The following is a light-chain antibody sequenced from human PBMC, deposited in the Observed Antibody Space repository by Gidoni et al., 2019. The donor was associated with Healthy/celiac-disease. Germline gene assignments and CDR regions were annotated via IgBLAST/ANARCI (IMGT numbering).Light chain of an antibody. J-gene: IGKJ1*01. CDR3: QQYYSIPRA. V-gene: IGKV1D-8*01. Sequence: VLWMTSSPSLLSSSTGDRVTISCRMSQSISSYLNWYQQKPGKAPELLIYAASTLQSGVPSRFSGSGSGTDFTLTISCLQSEDFATYYCQQYYSIPRAFGQGTKVNIK. CDR2: AAS. CDR1: QSISSY.